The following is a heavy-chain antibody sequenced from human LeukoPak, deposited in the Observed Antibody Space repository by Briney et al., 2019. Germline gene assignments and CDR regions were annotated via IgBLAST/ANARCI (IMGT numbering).Heavy chain of an antibody. D-gene: IGHD6-13*01. CDR2: LYSGGST. CDR1: GFTVSTNY. J-gene: IGHJ4*02. V-gene: IGHV3-66*01. CDR3: TGHHQAYSRTY. Sequence: GGSLRLSCAASGFTVSTNYMSWVRQAPGKGLEWVSVLYSGGSTYYADSVQGRFTISRDNAKNSLYLQMNSLRAEDTAVYYCTGHHQAYSRTYWGQGTLVTVSS.